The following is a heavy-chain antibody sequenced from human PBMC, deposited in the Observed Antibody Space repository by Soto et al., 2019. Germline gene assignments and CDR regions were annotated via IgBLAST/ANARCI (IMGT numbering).Heavy chain of an antibody. CDR3: AREKYYDFWSYYYYYMDV. CDR1: GFTFSSYS. V-gene: IGHV3-48*01. D-gene: IGHD3-3*01. J-gene: IGHJ6*03. CDR2: ISSSSTI. Sequence: GGSQRLSCAASGFTFSSYSMNWVRQAPGKGLEWVSYISSSSTIYYADSVKGRFTISRDNAKNSLYLQMNSLRAEDTAVYYCAREKYYDFWSYYYYYMDVWGKGTTVTVSS.